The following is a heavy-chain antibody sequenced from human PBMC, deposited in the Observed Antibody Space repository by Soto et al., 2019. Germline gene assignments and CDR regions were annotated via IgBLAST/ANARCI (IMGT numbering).Heavy chain of an antibody. Sequence: PGGSLRLSCAASGFTFSSYGMHWVRQAPGKGLEWVAVISYDGSNKYYADSVKGRFTISRDNSKNTLYLQMNSLRAEDTAVYYCARDIYDFWSDYYYGMDVWGQGTTVTVSS. J-gene: IGHJ6*02. D-gene: IGHD3-3*01. CDR3: ARDIYDFWSDYYYGMDV. V-gene: IGHV3-30-3*01. CDR2: ISYDGSNK. CDR1: GFTFSSYG.